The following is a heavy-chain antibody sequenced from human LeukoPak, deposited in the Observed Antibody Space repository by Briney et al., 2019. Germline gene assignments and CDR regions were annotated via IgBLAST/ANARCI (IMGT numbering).Heavy chain of an antibody. CDR1: GFTFGSYG. J-gene: IGHJ3*02. D-gene: IGHD5-24*01. CDR2: IRYDGSNK. Sequence: PGGSLRLSCVASGFTFGSYGMHWVRQAPGKGLEWVAFIRYDGSNKYYADSVKGRFTISRDNSKNTLYLQMNSLRAEDTAVYYCAKGVKRWLQSGNAFDIWGQGTMVTVSS. V-gene: IGHV3-30*02. CDR3: AKGVKRWLQSGNAFDI.